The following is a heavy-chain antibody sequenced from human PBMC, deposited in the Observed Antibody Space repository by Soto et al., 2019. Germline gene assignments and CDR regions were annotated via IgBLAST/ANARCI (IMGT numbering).Heavy chain of an antibody. CDR3: VRKIVGTTTSGDYWYFDV. CDR2: VSGGGDAT. J-gene: IGHJ2*01. CDR1: GFTFSSFA. V-gene: IGHV3-23*01. D-gene: IGHD1-26*01. Sequence: EVQLLESGGGLVQPGGSLRLSCAASGFTFSSFAMNWVRQAPGKGLEWVSGVSGGGDATFYADSVKGRFTIARVQSKNTRYLHMNSMRAEDTAVYYCVRKIVGTTTSGDYWYFDVWGRGTLVTVSS.